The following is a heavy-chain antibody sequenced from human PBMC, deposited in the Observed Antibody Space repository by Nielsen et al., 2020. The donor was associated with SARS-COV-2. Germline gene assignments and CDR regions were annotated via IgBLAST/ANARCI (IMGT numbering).Heavy chain of an antibody. J-gene: IGHJ6*03. D-gene: IGHD3-10*02. Sequence: GESLKISCAASEFSLSFYTMHWVRQAPGKGLEWVALISYDGSNRYHGDSVKGRFTISRDGSKNTLFLQMNSLGPEDTAVYFCARGQMFRAVHYFYHYNMDVWGKGTTVSVSS. CDR2: ISYDGSNR. CDR3: ARGQMFRAVHYFYHYNMDV. V-gene: IGHV3-30-3*01. CDR1: EFSLSFYT.